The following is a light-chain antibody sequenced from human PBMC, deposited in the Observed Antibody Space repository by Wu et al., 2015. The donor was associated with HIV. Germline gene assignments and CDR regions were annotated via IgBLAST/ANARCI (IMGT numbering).Light chain of an antibody. J-gene: IGKJ1*01. Sequence: EIVLTQSPGTLSLSPGERASLSCRASQSVSSNDLAWYQQKPGQSPRLLIYGASSRAAGLPDRFSGSGSGTDFTLTISRLEPEDFAVYYCQHYGSSPWTFGQGTKVEXK. CDR2: GAS. V-gene: IGKV3-20*01. CDR1: QSVSSND. CDR3: QHYGSSPWT.